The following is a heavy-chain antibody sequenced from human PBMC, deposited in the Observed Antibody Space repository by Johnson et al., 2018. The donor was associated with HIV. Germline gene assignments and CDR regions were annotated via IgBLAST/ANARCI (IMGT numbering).Heavy chain of an antibody. V-gene: IGHV3-30*02. Sequence: VQLVESGGGVVQPGGSLRLSCAASGFTFSSYGMHWVRQAPGKGLEWVVVIWYDGSNKYYADSVKGRFTISRDNSKNTLYLQMNSLRAEDTAVYYCAKELGSSWYHYAFDIWGQGTMVTVSS. CDR3: AKELGSSWYHYAFDI. CDR2: IWYDGSNK. CDR1: GFTFSSYG. J-gene: IGHJ3*02. D-gene: IGHD6-13*01.